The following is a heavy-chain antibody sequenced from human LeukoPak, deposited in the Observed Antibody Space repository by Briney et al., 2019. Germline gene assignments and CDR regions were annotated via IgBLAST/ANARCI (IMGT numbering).Heavy chain of an antibody. CDR1: GFTFSSYA. Sequence: GGSLRLSCGASGFTFSSYAMSWVRQTPGRGLEWVAGVSPSGGRTIYADSAEGRFTISRDNSNDTVYLQLSSLRAEDSALYYCAKVRGVYCSSPACYYYDAWGQGTPVTVS. D-gene: IGHD2-2*01. V-gene: IGHV3-23*01. CDR2: VSPSGGRT. J-gene: IGHJ4*02. CDR3: AKVRGVYCSSPACYYYDA.